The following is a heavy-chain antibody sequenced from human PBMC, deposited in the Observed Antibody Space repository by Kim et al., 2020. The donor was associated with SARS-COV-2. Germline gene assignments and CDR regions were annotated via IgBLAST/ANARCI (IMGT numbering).Heavy chain of an antibody. V-gene: IGHV4-39*01. D-gene: IGHD3-10*01. CDR3: ARQDYYGSGAAHGMDV. J-gene: IGHJ6*02. Sequence: SRKSRVTISVDTSKNQFSLKLSSVIAADTAMYYCARQDYYGSGAAHGMDVWGQGTTVTVSS.